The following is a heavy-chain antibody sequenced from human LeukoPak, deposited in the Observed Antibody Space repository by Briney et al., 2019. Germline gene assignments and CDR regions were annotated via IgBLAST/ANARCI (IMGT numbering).Heavy chain of an antibody. CDR1: EFTFSSYA. D-gene: IGHD3-9*01. CDR2: IKSDGSST. Sequence: GGSLRLSCAASEFTFSSYAMNWVRQAPGKGLVWVSRIKSDGSSTTYADSVTGRFSISRDNSKNTLFLQMNSLTPEDTAVYYCAKAFFSSTGRGLLDYWGQGTLVTVSS. CDR3: AKAFFSSTGRGLLDY. V-gene: IGHV3-74*01. J-gene: IGHJ4*02.